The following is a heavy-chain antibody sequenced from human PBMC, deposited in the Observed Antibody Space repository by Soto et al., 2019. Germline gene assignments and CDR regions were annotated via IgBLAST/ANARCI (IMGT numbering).Heavy chain of an antibody. J-gene: IGHJ4*02. CDR3: AKVSIAAAGTDNFVY. Sequence: EVQLLESGGVLVQPGGSLRLSCAASAFTFSSYAMSWVRQAPGKGLEWISAISGSGGSTYYADSVTGRVTISRDNSKHTMYQHMNSRRADDTAVYYCAKVSIAAAGTDNFVYWGQGTLVTVSS. V-gene: IGHV3-23*01. CDR1: AFTFSSYA. CDR2: ISGSGGST. D-gene: IGHD6-13*01.